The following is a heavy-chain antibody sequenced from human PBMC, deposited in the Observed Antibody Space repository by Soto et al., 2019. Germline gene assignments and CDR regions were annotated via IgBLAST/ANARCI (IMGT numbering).Heavy chain of an antibody. CDR2: IYHSGST. V-gene: IGHV4-4*02. J-gene: IGHJ4*02. CDR3: AREYHYDSSADLVYYFDY. D-gene: IGHD3-22*01. Sequence: SETLSLTCAVSGGSISSSKWWSWVRQPPGKGLEWIGQIYHSGSTNYNPSLKSRVTISVDTSKNQFSLKLSSVTAADTAVYYCAREYHYDSSADLVYYFDYWGQGTLVTVPQ. CDR1: GGSISSSKW.